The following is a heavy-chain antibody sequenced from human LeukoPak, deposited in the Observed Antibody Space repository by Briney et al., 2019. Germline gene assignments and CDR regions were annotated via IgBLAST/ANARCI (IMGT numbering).Heavy chain of an antibody. Sequence: SETLSLTCTVSGGSISTFSWSWVRQTPDRGLEWIGSYFSTATKSNPSLGRRVAISVGTSKNQLFLRLRSLTPADTASYYCARDTSVASGMQFWGPGTLVTVS. D-gene: IGHD6-19*01. CDR3: ARDTSVASGMQF. J-gene: IGHJ4*02. CDR1: GGSISTFS. V-gene: IGHV4-59*01. CDR2: YFSTAT.